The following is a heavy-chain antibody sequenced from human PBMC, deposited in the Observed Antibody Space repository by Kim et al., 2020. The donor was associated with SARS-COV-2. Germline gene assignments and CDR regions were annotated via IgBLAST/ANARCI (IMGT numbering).Heavy chain of an antibody. Sequence: KSRVTISVDTSKNQFSLKLSSVTAADTAVYYCASRSRSYGDYYYYGMDVWGQGTTVTVSS. D-gene: IGHD5-18*01. V-gene: IGHV4-34*01. J-gene: IGHJ6*02. CDR3: ASRSRSYGDYYYYGMDV.